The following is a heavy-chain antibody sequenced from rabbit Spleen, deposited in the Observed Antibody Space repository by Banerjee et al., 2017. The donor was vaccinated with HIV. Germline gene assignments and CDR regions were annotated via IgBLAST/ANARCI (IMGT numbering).Heavy chain of an antibody. CDR1: GFSFSTVYW. J-gene: IGHJ2*01. V-gene: IGHV1S40*01. CDR2: IFAGSTGTT. Sequence: QSLEESGGDLVEPGASLTLTCTASGFSFSTVYWIYWVRQAPGKGLEWIGTIFAGSTGTTDYARWAKGRFTISKTSSTTVTLQMTSLTAADTATYFCARNYVNAFDPWGQGTLVTVS. CDR3: ARNYVNAFDP. D-gene: IGHD1-1*01.